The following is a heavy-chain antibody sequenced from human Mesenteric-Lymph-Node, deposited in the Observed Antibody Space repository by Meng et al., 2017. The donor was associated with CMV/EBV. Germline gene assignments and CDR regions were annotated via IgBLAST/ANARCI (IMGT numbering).Heavy chain of an antibody. Sequence: GESLKISCAASGFTFDDYAMHWVRQAPGKGLEWVSYISSSGSTIYYADSVKGRFTISRDNAKNSLYLQMNSLRAEDTAVYYCARDYYYYDSSGYYYGAVDYWGQGTLVTVSS. J-gene: IGHJ4*02. D-gene: IGHD3-22*01. CDR3: ARDYYYYDSSGYYYGAVDY. CDR2: ISSSGSTI. CDR1: GFTFDDYA. V-gene: IGHV3-48*03.